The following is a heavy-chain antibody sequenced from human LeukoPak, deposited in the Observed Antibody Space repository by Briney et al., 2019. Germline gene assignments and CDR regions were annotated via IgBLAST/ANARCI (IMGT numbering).Heavy chain of an antibody. CDR2: SKYDGTSA. CDR3: AKSDYFDY. Sequence: GGSLSVPCAASGFSLSGYWMHWVRQAPGKGLVWVSRSKYDGTSATYADSVKGRFTVSRDNAKNMLYLQMNSLRVEDTAVYYCAKSDYFDYWGQGTLVTVSS. J-gene: IGHJ4*02. V-gene: IGHV3-74*03. CDR1: GFSLSGYW.